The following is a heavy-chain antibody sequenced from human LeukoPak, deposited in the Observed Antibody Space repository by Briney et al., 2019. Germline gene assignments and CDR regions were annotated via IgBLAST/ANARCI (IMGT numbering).Heavy chain of an antibody. CDR1: GFTFSNAW. CDR2: IKSKTDGGTT. J-gene: IGHJ6*03. Sequence: GGSLRLSCAASGFTFSNAWMSWVRQAPGKGLEWVGRIKSKTDGGTTDYAAPVKGRFTISRDDSKNTLYLQMNSLKTEDTAVYYCTRGYTIFGVVTVYYYYYYMDVWGKGTTVTVSS. D-gene: IGHD3-3*01. V-gene: IGHV3-15*01. CDR3: TRGYTIFGVVTVYYYYYYMDV.